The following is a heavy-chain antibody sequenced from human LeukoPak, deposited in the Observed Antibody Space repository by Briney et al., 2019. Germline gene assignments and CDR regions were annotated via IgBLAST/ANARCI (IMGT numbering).Heavy chain of an antibody. V-gene: IGHV4-34*01. Sequence: GSLRLSCAASGFTVSSNYMSWVRQPPGKGLEWIGEINHSGSTNYNPSLKSRVTISVDTSKNQFSLKLSSVTAADTAVYYCARKYYYYYGMDVWGKGTTVTVSS. CDR2: INHSGST. J-gene: IGHJ6*04. CDR1: GFTVSSNY. CDR3: ARKYYYYYGMDV.